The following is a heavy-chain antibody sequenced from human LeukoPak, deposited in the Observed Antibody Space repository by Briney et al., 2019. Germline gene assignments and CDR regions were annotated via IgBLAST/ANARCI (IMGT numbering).Heavy chain of an antibody. V-gene: IGHV1-69*05. Sequence: SVKVFSKASGGPFSSYAYSWVRQDPGQRLERMGRIIPIFGTANYTQKFQGRVTITTDESTNTVYLELNSLRPEDIAVYYCARERGGSGYCDIWGEGTMVSVSS. J-gene: IGHJ3*02. CDR1: GGPFSSYA. CDR3: ARERGGSGYCDI. D-gene: IGHD3-22*01. CDR2: IIPIFGTA.